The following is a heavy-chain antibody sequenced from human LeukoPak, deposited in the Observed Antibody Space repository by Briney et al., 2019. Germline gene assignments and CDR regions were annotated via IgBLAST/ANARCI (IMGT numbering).Heavy chain of an antibody. CDR1: GFTFSSYS. Sequence: GGSLRLSCAASGFTFSSYSMNWVRQAPGKGLEWVSYISSSSSTTYYADSVKGRFTISRDNAKNSLYLQMNSLRDEDTAVYYCASHYDFSGYYYYGMDVWGQGTTVTVSS. CDR3: ASHYDFSGYYYYGMDV. V-gene: IGHV3-48*02. CDR2: ISSSSSTT. J-gene: IGHJ6*02. D-gene: IGHD3-3*01.